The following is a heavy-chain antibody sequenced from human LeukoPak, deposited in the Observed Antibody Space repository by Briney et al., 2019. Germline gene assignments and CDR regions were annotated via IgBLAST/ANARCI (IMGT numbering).Heavy chain of an antibody. CDR3: AKDRAGYSGARGFDC. V-gene: IGHV3-23*01. J-gene: IGHJ4*02. CDR2: ISASSDST. D-gene: IGHD5-12*01. CDR1: GFTFSTYA. Sequence: GGSLRLSCAASGFTFSTYAMSWVRQAPGKGLDWVSGISASSDSTYYADSVKGRFTISRDNSKNTLYLQMNSLGAADTAVYYCAKDRAGYSGARGFDCWGQGTLVTASS.